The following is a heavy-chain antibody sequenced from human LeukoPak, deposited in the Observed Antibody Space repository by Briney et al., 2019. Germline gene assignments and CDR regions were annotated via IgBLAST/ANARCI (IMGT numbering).Heavy chain of an antibody. CDR2: ITDSGAST. J-gene: IGHJ4*02. D-gene: IGHD5-12*01. Sequence: GGSLRLSCAASRFSFSTYAMTWVRQAPGKELEWVSTITDSGASTYYADSVKGRFTISRDNSRTTVYLQMNSLRAEDTAVYYCAKGGTVVARLIASDWGQGTLVTVSS. V-gene: IGHV3-23*01. CDR1: RFSFSTYA. CDR3: AKGGTVVARLIASD.